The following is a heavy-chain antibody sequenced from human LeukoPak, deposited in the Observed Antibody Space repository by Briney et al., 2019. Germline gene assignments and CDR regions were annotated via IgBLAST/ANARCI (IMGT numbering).Heavy chain of an antibody. V-gene: IGHV3-7*01. CDR3: AKGLATALRHWFDP. Sequence: GGSLRLSCAASGFIFSSYWMTWVRQAPGEGLEWVANIKQAGSENSYVDSVKGRFTISRDNSKNTLYLQMNSLRAEDTAVYYCAKGLATALRHWFDPWGQGTLVTVSS. CDR1: GFIFSSYW. D-gene: IGHD1-26*01. CDR2: IKQAGSEN. J-gene: IGHJ5*02.